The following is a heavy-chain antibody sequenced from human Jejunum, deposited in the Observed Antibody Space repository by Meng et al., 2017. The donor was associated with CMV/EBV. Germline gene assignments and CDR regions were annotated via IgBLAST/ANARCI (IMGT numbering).Heavy chain of an antibody. CDR3: ARGLTGPDYYYNAMDV. CDR1: IRTSGHY. CDR2: LYYTGRA. J-gene: IGHJ6*02. V-gene: IGHV4-39*07. Sequence: IRTSGHYWGWIRQPPGKGLEWIGSLYYTGRAYYNPSLRSRVTITEDTSENQFSLRLTSVTAADTAVYYCARGLTGPDYYYNAMDVWGQGSTVTVSS.